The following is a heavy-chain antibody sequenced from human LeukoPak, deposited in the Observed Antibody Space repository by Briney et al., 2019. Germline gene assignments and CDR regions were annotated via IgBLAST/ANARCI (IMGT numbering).Heavy chain of an antibody. J-gene: IGHJ4*02. V-gene: IGHV3-33*01. CDR2: IWYDGSNK. D-gene: IGHD3-9*01. Sequence: GSLRLSCAASGFTFSSYGMHWVRQAPGKGLEWVAVIWYDGSNKYYADSVKGRFTISRDNSKNTLYLQMNSLRAEDTAVYYCAREGDILTGTQAFDYWGQGTLVTVSS. CDR3: AREGDILTGTQAFDY. CDR1: GFTFSSYG.